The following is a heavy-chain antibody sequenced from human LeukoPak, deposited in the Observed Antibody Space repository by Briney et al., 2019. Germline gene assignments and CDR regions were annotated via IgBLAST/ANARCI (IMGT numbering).Heavy chain of an antibody. Sequence: GGPLRLSCAASGFTFSDYYMTWIPQAPGKGLEWVSVIYSGGDTYYADSVKGRFTNSRDISKNTVSLQMNSLRAEDTAVYYCARDYDGFDYWGQGTLVTVSS. CDR3: ARDYDGFDY. V-gene: IGHV3-53*01. D-gene: IGHD3-16*01. CDR2: IYSGGDT. CDR1: GFTFSDYY. J-gene: IGHJ4*02.